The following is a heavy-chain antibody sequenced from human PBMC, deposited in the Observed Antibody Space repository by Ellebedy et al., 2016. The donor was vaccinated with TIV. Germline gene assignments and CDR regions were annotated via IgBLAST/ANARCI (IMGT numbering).Heavy chain of an antibody. CDR3: ARDFGHSGYDLLDY. CDR1: GDSFTTYW. CDR2: IKQDGTDQ. J-gene: IGHJ4*02. V-gene: IGHV3-7*01. D-gene: IGHD5-12*01. Sequence: ASVKVSCKVSGDSFTTYWMNWVRQAPGKGLEWVANIKQDGTDQNYVDSVRGRFTISRDNARDSLYLQMDSLKVEDTAVYYCARDFGHSGYDLLDYWGQGTLVTVSS.